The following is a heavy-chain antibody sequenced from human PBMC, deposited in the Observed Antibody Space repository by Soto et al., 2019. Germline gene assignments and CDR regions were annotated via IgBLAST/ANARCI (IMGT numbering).Heavy chain of an antibody. CDR1: GGSINTNGYF. D-gene: IGHD1-26*01. Sequence: QVQLQESGPGVVEPSQTLSLTCTVSGGSINTNGYFWSWIRQPPGSGLEWLGHIHNSGSTYSTPSLMMRVTRSVDRSKNQFSLKLSSVTAADPAVYYCARGPSGDKVDYWGQGTLVTVSS. CDR3: ARGPSGDKVDY. J-gene: IGHJ4*02. CDR2: IHNSGST. V-gene: IGHV4-30-4*01.